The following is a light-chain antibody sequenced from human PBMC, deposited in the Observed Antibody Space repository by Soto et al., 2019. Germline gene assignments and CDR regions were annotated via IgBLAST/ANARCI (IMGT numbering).Light chain of an antibody. Sequence: DFRMTQSPSSLSASVGDRVTITCRASQGISNYLAWYQQKPDKVPNLLIYASSTLQSGVPSRFSGSGSGTDFTLTISSLQPXXVATYYCQKYDGVPLTFGGGTKVEIK. CDR1: QGISNY. J-gene: IGKJ4*01. V-gene: IGKV1-27*01. CDR2: ASS. CDR3: QKYDGVPLT.